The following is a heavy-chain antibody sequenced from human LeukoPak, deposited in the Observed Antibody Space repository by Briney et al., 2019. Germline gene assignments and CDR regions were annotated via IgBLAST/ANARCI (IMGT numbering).Heavy chain of an antibody. V-gene: IGHV4-59*01. CDR3: ARASTRDYFDY. D-gene: IGHD5-24*01. CDR2: IYYSGST. J-gene: IGHJ4*02. Sequence: WIGYIYYSGSTNYNPSLKSRVTISVDTSKNQFSLKLSSVTAADTAVYYCARASTRDYFDYWGQGTLVTVSS.